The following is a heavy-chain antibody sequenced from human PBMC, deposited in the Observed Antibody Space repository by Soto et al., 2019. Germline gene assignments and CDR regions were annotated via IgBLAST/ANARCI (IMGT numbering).Heavy chain of an antibody. Sequence: QVQLVESGGGVVQPGRSLRLSCAASGFTFSSYGMHWVRQAPGKGLEWVAVIWYDGSNKYYADSVKGRFTISRDNSKNPLYLQMNSLRAEDTAVYYCARGSSSCFDYWGQGTLVTVSS. D-gene: IGHD6-6*01. V-gene: IGHV3-33*01. CDR1: GFTFSSYG. CDR3: ARGSSSCFDY. J-gene: IGHJ4*02. CDR2: IWYDGSNK.